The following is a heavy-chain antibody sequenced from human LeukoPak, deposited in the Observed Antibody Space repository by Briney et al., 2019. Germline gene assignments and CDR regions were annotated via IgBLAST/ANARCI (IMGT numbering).Heavy chain of an antibody. CDR3: ARALMVRGVISPFGY. D-gene: IGHD3-10*01. CDR2: LSGSGGST. CDR1: GFTFSSYG. V-gene: IGHV3-23*01. J-gene: IGHJ4*02. Sequence: GGSLRLSCAASGFTFSSYGMSCVRPAPGKGREWVSALSGSGGSTYYADSVKGRFTISRDNSKNTLYLKMNSLRAEDTAVYYCARALMVRGVISPFGYWGQGTLVTVSS.